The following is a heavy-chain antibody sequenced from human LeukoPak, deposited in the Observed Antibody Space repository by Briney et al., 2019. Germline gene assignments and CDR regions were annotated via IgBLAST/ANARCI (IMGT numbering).Heavy chain of an antibody. V-gene: IGHV3-7*03. CDR3: APRLFGEFLPETDY. J-gene: IGHJ4*02. D-gene: IGHD3-10*02. CDR1: GFTFNTYG. Sequence: GGSLRLSCAASGFTFNTYGMHWVRQAPGKGLEWVANIKQDGSEKYYVDSVKGRFTISRDNAKNSLYLQMNSLRAEDTAVYYCAPRLFGEFLPETDYWGQGTLVTVSS. CDR2: IKQDGSEK.